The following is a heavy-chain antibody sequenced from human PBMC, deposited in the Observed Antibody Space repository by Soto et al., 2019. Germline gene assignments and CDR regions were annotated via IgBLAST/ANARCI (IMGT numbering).Heavy chain of an antibody. CDR1: GYTFTSYY. V-gene: IGHV1-46*01. J-gene: IGHJ6*02. D-gene: IGHD2-2*01. CDR3: ARSQGSSTSLEIYYYYYYGMDV. CDR2: INPSCGST. Sequence: ASVKVSCKASGYTFTSYYMHWVRQAPGQGLEWMGIINPSCGSTSYAQKFQGRVTMTRDKSTSTAYMELSSLRSEDTAVYYCARSQGSSTSLEIYYYYYYGMDVWGQGTTVTVSS.